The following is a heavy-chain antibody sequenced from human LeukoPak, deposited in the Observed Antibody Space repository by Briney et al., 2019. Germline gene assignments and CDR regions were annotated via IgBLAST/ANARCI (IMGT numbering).Heavy chain of an antibody. J-gene: IGHJ4*02. CDR2: INWNGGST. D-gene: IGHD1-1*01. Sequence: GGALRLSCAASGFTFDDYGMSWVRQAPGKGLEWVSGINWNGGSTGYADSVKGRFTISRDNAKNSLYLQLNRLRAEDTALYYCARDRSMTHWDYWGQGTLVTVSA. V-gene: IGHV3-20*04. CDR3: ARDRSMTHWDY. CDR1: GFTFDDYG.